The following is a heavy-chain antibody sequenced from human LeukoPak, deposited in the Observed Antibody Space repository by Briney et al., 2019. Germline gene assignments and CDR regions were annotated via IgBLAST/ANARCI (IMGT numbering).Heavy chain of an antibody. CDR3: AGGHNPRPARYGCDY. CDR2: INPNSGGT. Sequence: ASVKVSCKASGYTFTCYYMHWVRQAPGQGLEWMGWINPNSGGTNYAQKFQGRVTITRDTSISTAYMELSRLRSDDTGVYYCAGGHNPRPARYGCDYWGQGTLVTVSS. D-gene: IGHD1-1*01. CDR1: GYTFTCYY. J-gene: IGHJ4*02. V-gene: IGHV1-2*02.